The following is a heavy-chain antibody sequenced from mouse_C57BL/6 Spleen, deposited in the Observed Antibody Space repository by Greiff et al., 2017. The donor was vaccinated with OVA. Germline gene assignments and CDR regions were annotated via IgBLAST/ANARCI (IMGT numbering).Heavy chain of an antibody. J-gene: IGHJ2*01. Sequence: VKLMESGPGLVQPSQSLSITCTVSGFSLTSYGVHWVRQSPGQGLEWLGVIWSGGSTDYNAAFISRLSNSKDNSKSQVFFKMNSLQADDTARYYCARKRDGYPFDYRGQGTTLTGSS. CDR1: GFSLTSYG. CDR3: ARKRDGYPFDY. V-gene: IGHV2-2*01. CDR2: IWSGGST. D-gene: IGHD2-3*01.